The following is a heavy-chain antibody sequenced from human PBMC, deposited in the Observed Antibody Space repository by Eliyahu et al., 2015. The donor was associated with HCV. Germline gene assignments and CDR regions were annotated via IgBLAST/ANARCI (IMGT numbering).Heavy chain of an antibody. CDR3: ARSGLNYYDSSGYYLRLAWFDP. D-gene: IGHD3-22*01. V-gene: IGHV1-69*01. J-gene: IGHJ5*02. CDR1: GGTFXSYA. Sequence: QVQLVQSGAEVKKPGSSVKVSCKASGGTFXSYAISWVRQAPGQGLEWMGGIIPIFGTANYAQKFQGRVTITADESTSTAYMELSSLRSEDTAVYYCARSGLNYYDSSGYYLRLAWFDPWGQGTLVTVSS. CDR2: IIPIFGTA.